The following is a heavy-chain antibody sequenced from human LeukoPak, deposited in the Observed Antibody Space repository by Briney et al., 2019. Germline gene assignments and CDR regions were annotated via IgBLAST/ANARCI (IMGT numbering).Heavy chain of an antibody. V-gene: IGHV4-61*02. Sequence: PSQTLSLTCTVSGGSISSGGYYWSWIRRPAGKGLEWIGRIYSSGITNYSPSLKSRVTMSVATSKNQFSLKLTSVTAADTAVYYCARDTWEGSGSYWADWGQGTLVTVSS. CDR3: ARDTWEGSGSYWAD. J-gene: IGHJ4*02. D-gene: IGHD3-10*01. CDR1: GGSISSGGYY. CDR2: IYSSGIT.